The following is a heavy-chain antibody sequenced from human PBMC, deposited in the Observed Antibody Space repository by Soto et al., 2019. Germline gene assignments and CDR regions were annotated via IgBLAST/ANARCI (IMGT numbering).Heavy chain of an antibody. CDR3: ARGTSSIAARPGWFDP. V-gene: IGHV3-21*01. Sequence: VGSLRLSCAASGFTFSSYSMNWVRQAPGKGLEWVSSISSSSSYIYYADSVKGRFTISRDNAKNSLYLQMNSLRAEDTAVYYCARGTSSIAARPGWFDPWGQGTLVTVSS. D-gene: IGHD6-6*01. CDR1: GFTFSSYS. CDR2: ISSSSSYI. J-gene: IGHJ5*02.